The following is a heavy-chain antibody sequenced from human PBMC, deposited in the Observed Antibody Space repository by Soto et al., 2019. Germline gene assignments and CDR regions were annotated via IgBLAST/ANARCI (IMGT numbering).Heavy chain of an antibody. Sequence: GGSLRLSCAASGFTFSDYYMSWIRQAPGKGLEWVSYISSSSYTNYADSVKGRFTISRDNAKNSLYLQMNSLRAEDTAVYYCASVAYYYDSSGYYTPPYHFDYWGQGTLVTVSS. CDR2: ISSSSYT. CDR1: GFTFSDYY. V-gene: IGHV3-11*06. CDR3: ASVAYYYDSSGYYTPPYHFDY. J-gene: IGHJ4*02. D-gene: IGHD3-22*01.